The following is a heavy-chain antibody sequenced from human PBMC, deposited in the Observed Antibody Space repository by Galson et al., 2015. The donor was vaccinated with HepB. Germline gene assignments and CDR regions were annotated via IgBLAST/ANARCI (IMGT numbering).Heavy chain of an antibody. CDR1: GGTFSRYA. CDR2: ITPIFGTA. V-gene: IGHV1-69*13. J-gene: IGHJ5*02. D-gene: IGHD4-11*01. CDR3: ARDLRDYSNYVGWFDP. Sequence: SVKVSCKASGGTFSRYAISWVRQAPGQGLEWMGGITPIFGTANYAQKFQGRVTITADESTSTAYMELSSLRSEDTAVYYCARDLRDYSNYVGWFDPWGQGTLVTVSS.